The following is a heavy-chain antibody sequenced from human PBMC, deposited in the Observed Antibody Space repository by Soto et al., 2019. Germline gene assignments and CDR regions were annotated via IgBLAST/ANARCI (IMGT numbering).Heavy chain of an antibody. V-gene: IGHV5-51*01. J-gene: IGHJ4*02. CDR1: GYRFTSYW. D-gene: IGHD6-13*01. Sequence: PGESLKISCKGSGYRFTSYWIGWVLQMPGKGLEWMGIIYPGDSDTTYSPSFQGQVTISVDKSTSTAYLQWSSLKASDTAMYYCARRTSSSWYNDYWGQGTLVTVSS. CDR2: IYPGDSDT. CDR3: ARRTSSSWYNDY.